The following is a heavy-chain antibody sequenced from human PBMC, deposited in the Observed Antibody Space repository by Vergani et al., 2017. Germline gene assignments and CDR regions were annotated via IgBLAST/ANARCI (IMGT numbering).Heavy chain of an antibody. CDR1: GYTFTNYW. D-gene: IGHD6-13*01. J-gene: IGHJ3*02. CDR2: IYPGDSDT. CDR3: ARGQHLAHDAFDI. Sequence: EVQLVQSGAGVKKPGESLKISCKGSGYTFTNYWIGWVRQMPGKGLEWMGIIYPGDSDTRYSPSFQGQVTISADKSIITAYLQWSSLKASDTAMYYCARGQHLAHDAFDIWGQGTMVTVSS. V-gene: IGHV5-51*01.